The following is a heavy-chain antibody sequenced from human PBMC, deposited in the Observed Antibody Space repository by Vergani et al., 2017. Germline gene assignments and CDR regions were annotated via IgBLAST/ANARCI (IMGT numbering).Heavy chain of an antibody. D-gene: IGHD2-2*01. V-gene: IGHV3-30*02. CDR3: AKVVVVVPAGRQGYYGMDV. Sequence: QVQLVESGGGVVQPGGSLRLSCAASGFTFSSYGMHWVRQAPGKGLEWVAFIRYDGSNKYYADSGKGRFTISRDNSKNTLYLQMNSLRAEDTAVYYCAKVVVVVPAGRQGYYGMDVWGQGTTVTVSS. CDR2: IRYDGSNK. CDR1: GFTFSSYG. J-gene: IGHJ6*02.